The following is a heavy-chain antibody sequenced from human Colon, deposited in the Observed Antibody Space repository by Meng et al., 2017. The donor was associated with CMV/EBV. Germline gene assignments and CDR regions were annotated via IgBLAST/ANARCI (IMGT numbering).Heavy chain of an antibody. J-gene: IGHJ4*02. V-gene: IGHV3-66*01. CDR2: IYSGGST. CDR1: GCTVSSNY. Sequence: AQRVESGGGLVHPGGSSRLSWSAFGCTVSSNYMSWVRQAPGKGLEWVSVIYSGGSTYYADSVKGRFTISRDNSKNTLYLQMNSLRAEDTAVYYCARDSSSWYADYWGQGTLVTVSS. D-gene: IGHD6-13*01. CDR3: ARDSSSWYADY.